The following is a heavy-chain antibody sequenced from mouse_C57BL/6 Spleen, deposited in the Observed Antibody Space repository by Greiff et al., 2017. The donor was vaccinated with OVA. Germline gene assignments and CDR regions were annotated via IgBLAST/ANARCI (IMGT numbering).Heavy chain of an antibody. CDR1: GYTFTSYW. V-gene: IGHV1-59*01. D-gene: IGHD2-5*01. J-gene: IGHJ3*01. CDR2: IDPSDSYT. Sequence: VQLQQPGAELVRPGTSVKLSCKASGYTFTSYWMHWVKQRPGQGLEWIGVIDPSDSYTNYNQKFKGKATLTVDTSSSTAYMQLSSLTSEDSAVYYCARTGKNYSNYGAWFAYWGQGTLVTVSA. CDR3: ARTGKNYSNYGAWFAY.